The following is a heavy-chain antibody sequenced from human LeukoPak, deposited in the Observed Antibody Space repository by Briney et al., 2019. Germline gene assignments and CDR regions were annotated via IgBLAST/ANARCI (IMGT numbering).Heavy chain of an antibody. J-gene: IGHJ4*02. Sequence: PGGSLRLSCAASGFIFNNYNMNWVRQALGKGLEWVSSISSSSNYIYYTDSVKGRFTISRDNAKNSVYLQMDSLRAEDTAVYYCARDLGNIAALYYFDYWGQGTLVTVSS. CDR2: ISSSSNYI. D-gene: IGHD6-13*01. V-gene: IGHV3-21*01. CDR3: ARDLGNIAALYYFDY. CDR1: GFIFNNYN.